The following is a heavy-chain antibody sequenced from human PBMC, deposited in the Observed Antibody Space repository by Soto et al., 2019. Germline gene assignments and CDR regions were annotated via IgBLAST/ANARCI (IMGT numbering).Heavy chain of an antibody. D-gene: IGHD2-15*01. CDR2: ISYDGSNK. J-gene: IGHJ5*02. V-gene: IGHV3-30*18. CDR3: AKDYRGYCSGGSCRQFDP. Sequence: PGESQRLSCADSGFTFSSYGLLWVRQAPGKGLEWVAVISYDGSNKYYADSVKGRFTISRDNSKNTLYLQMNSLRAEDTAVYYCAKDYRGYCSGGSCRQFDPCGQGTLVTVSS. CDR1: GFTFSSYG.